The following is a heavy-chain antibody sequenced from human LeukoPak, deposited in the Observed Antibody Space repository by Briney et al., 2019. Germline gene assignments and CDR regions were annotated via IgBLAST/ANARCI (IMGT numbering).Heavy chain of an antibody. Sequence: GRSLRLSCAASGFTFTIYGMHWVRQAPGEGLEWVAVISYDGSNKYYADSVKGRFTISRDNSKNTLYLQMNSLRAEDTAVYYCARDRHPYYYDSSGYYPDYWGQGTLVTVSS. D-gene: IGHD3-22*01. CDR3: ARDRHPYYYDSSGYYPDY. J-gene: IGHJ4*02. CDR2: ISYDGSNK. V-gene: IGHV3-30*03. CDR1: GFTFTIYG.